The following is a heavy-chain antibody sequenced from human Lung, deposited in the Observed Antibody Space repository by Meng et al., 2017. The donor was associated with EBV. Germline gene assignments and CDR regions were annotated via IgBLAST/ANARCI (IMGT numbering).Heavy chain of an antibody. D-gene: IGHD2-8*02. CDR3: ARRPTGIDY. CDR1: GGSLSGAY. J-gene: IGHJ4*02. CDR2: IIHGGSP. V-gene: IGHV4-34*12. Sequence: QGQLQQWGEGLWKPSETLSPTCAVKGGSLSGAYWNWIRQPPGKGLEWIGEIIHGGSPSYNPSLKSRVTISIDTSKNQLSLMLSSVTAADTAVYYCARRPTGIDYWGQGTLVTVSS.